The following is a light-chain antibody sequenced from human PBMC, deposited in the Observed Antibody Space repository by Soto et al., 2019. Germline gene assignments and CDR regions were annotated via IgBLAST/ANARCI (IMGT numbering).Light chain of an antibody. Sequence: IPLTQSPSSLSASVGDSVTLTCRASQGISTYLAWYQQKPGQAPRLLIYAASTLQSGVPSRFSGSGSGTDFTLTIRSLQPEDFATYYCQQLNSFSSFGGGTKVEIK. CDR2: AAS. V-gene: IGKV1-9*01. CDR1: QGISTY. CDR3: QQLNSFSS. J-gene: IGKJ4*01.